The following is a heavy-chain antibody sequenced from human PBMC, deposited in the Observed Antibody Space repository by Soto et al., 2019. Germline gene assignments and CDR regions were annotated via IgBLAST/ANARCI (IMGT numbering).Heavy chain of an antibody. CDR2: IYHSGST. Sequence: PSETLSLTCAVSGYSISSGYYWGWIRQPPGKGLEWIGSIYHSGSTYYNPSLKSRVTISVDTSKNQFSLKLSSVTAADTAVYYCARDWDSNFDYWGQGTLVTVSS. D-gene: IGHD4-4*01. J-gene: IGHJ4*02. V-gene: IGHV4-38-2*02. CDR3: ARDWDSNFDY. CDR1: GYSISSGYY.